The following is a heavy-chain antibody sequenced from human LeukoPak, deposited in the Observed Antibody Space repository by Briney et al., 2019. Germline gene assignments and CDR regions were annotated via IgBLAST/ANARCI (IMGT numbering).Heavy chain of an antibody. CDR3: ARDWGGYCSGGSCYPGY. D-gene: IGHD2-15*01. CDR2: ISSSSSYI. J-gene: IGHJ4*02. CDR1: AFTFSSYE. Sequence: GGSLRLSCAASAFTFSSYEMNWVRQAPGKGLEWVSSISSSSSYIYYADSVKGRFTISRDNAKNSLYLQMNSLRAEDTAVYYCARDWGGYCSGGSCYPGYWGQGTLVTVSS. V-gene: IGHV3-21*01.